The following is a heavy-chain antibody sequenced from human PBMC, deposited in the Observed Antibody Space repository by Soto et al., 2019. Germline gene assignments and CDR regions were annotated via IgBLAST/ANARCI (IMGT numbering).Heavy chain of an antibody. CDR3: ARDHGQWLFHLDNYYYGMDV. Sequence: GGSLRLSCAASGFTFSSYAMHWVRQAPGKGLEWVAVISYDGSNKYYADSVKGRFTISRDNSKNTLYLQMNSLRAEDTAVYYCARDHGQWLFHLDNYYYGMDVWGQGTTVTVSS. D-gene: IGHD6-19*01. J-gene: IGHJ6*02. CDR1: GFTFSSYA. CDR2: ISYDGSNK. V-gene: IGHV3-30-3*01.